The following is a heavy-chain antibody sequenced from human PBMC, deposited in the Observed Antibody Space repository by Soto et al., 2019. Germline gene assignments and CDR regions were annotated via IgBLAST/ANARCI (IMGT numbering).Heavy chain of an antibody. D-gene: IGHD5-18*01. V-gene: IGHV4-34*01. J-gene: IGHJ4*02. CDR3: ARARLAGYSYGYRGSLFDY. CDR1: GGSFSGYY. CDR2: INHSGST. Sequence: SETLSLTCAVYGGSFSGYYWSWIRQPPGKGLEWIGEINHSGSTNYNPSLKSRVTISVDTSKNQFSLKLSSVTAADTAVYYCARARLAGYSYGYRGSLFDYWGQGTLVTVSS.